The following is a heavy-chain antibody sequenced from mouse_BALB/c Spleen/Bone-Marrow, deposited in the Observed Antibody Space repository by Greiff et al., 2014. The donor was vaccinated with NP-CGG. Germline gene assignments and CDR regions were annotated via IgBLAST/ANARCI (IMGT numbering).Heavy chain of an antibody. CDR3: ARHEGDYGNYGGMDY. V-gene: IGHV1-62-2*01. D-gene: IGHD2-1*01. Sequence: LVESGAELVKPGASVKLSCKASGYTFTEYIIHWVKQRSGQGLEWIGWFYPGSGSIKCNEKFKDKATLTADKSSSTVYMELSRLTSEDSAVYFCARHEGDYGNYGGMDYWGQGTSVTVSS. CDR1: GYTFTEYI. J-gene: IGHJ4*01. CDR2: FYPGSGSI.